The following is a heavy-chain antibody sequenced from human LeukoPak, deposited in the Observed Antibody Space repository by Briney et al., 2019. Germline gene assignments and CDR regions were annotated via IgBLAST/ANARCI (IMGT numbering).Heavy chain of an antibody. CDR3: AKSYSSGRGPRDNWFDP. V-gene: IGHV3-23*01. D-gene: IGHD6-19*01. J-gene: IGHJ5*02. CDR1: GLTFSSYA. Sequence: HPGGSLRLSCAASGLTFSSYAMNWVRQAPGKGLEWVSAISGSDGSTYYADSVQGRFTISRDNSKNTLYLQMNSLRAEDTAVYYCAKSYSSGRGPRDNWFDPWGQGTLVTVSS. CDR2: ISGSDGST.